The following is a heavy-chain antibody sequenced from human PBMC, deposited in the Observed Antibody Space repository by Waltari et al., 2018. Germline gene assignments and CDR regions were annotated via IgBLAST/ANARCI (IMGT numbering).Heavy chain of an antibody. CDR2: IIPNFGTA. CDR1: GGTFSSYA. Sequence: QVQLVQSGAEVKKPGSSVKVSCKASGGTFSSYAISWVRQAPGQGLEWMGGIIPNFGTANYAQKFQGRVTITTDESTSTAYMELSSLRAEDTAVYYCARDKVAVAGEYYFDYWGQGTLVTVSS. V-gene: IGHV1-69*05. J-gene: IGHJ4*02. CDR3: ARDKVAVAGEYYFDY. D-gene: IGHD6-19*01.